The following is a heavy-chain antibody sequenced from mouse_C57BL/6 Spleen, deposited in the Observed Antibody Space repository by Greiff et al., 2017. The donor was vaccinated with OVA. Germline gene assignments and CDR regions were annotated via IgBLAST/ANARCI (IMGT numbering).Heavy chain of an antibody. CDR3: AREGDYYGNSFAY. Sequence: VQLQQPGAELVKPGASVKLSCKASGYTFTSYWMHWVKQRPGQGLEWIGMIHPNSGSTNYNEKFKSKATLTVDKSSSTAYMQLSSLTSEDSAVYYCAREGDYYGNSFAYWGQGTLVTVSA. V-gene: IGHV1-64*01. CDR1: GYTFTSYW. CDR2: IHPNSGST. D-gene: IGHD2-1*01. J-gene: IGHJ3*01.